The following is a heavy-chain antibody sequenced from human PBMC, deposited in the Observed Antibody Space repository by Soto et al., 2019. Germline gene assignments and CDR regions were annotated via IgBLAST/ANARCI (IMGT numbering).Heavy chain of an antibody. CDR2: IGTAGDT. J-gene: IGHJ4*02. D-gene: IGHD5-12*01. Sequence: GGSLRLSCAASGFTFSSYDMHWVRQATGKGLEWVSAIGTAGDTYYPGSVNGRFTSSRENAKNSLYLQLNSLRAGDTAVYYCARAYSGYDSPYFDYWGQGTLVTVSS. V-gene: IGHV3-13*01. CDR1: GFTFSSYD. CDR3: ARAYSGYDSPYFDY.